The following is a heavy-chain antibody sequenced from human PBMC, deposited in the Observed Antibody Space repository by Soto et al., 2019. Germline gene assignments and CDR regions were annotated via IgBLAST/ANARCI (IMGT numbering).Heavy chain of an antibody. CDR1: GYSVSTTGVG. CDR2: IYWNDNK. V-gene: IGHV2-5*01. CDR3: ARKSGSSSPEDY. J-gene: IGHJ4*02. Sequence: PPQTITLTIPLSGYSVSTTGVGVGFVRPPPGKSLEWLALIYWNDNKYYTPSLTTRLTITKDTSKNQVVLTITNMDPVDTATYYCARKSGSSSPEDYWGQGTLVTVSS. D-gene: IGHD6-6*01.